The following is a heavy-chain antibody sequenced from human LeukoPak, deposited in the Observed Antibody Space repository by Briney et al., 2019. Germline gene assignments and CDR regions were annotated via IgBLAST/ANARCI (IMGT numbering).Heavy chain of an antibody. CDR1: GFTFSNFW. CDR2: IKQDASEK. D-gene: IGHD6-13*01. V-gene: IGHV3-7*01. Sequence: GGSLRLSCAASGFTFSNFWMSWGRQAPGKGLEWVANIKQDASEKYYVDSVKGRFSISRDNAKNSLYLQMNSLRAEDTAVYYCARDSSSWYSYWGRGTLVTVSS. CDR3: ARDSSSWYSY. J-gene: IGHJ4*02.